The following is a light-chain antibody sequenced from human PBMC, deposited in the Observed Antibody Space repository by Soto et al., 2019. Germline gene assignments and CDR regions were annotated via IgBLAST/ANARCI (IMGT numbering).Light chain of an antibody. V-gene: IGKV3-20*01. Sequence: ESVLMQSRGTLSLSAGESASLSCRASQSVSTSVAWYQQKPGQAPRLLLYGASSWATGIPDRFSGSGSGTDFTLTINRLEPADFAVYYRQQYHTTPWTFGRGTKVDIK. CDR1: QSVSTSV. CDR3: QQYHTTPWT. CDR2: GAS. J-gene: IGKJ1*01.